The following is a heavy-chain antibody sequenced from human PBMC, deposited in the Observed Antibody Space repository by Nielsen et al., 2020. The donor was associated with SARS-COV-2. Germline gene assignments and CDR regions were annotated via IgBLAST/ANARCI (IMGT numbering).Heavy chain of an antibody. D-gene: IGHD6-6*01. J-gene: IGHJ5*02. CDR3: ARETLDHTSSFVDH. V-gene: IGHV3-7*01. CDR1: GFTFISYW. CDR2: IKKDGSEK. Sequence: GESLKISCAASGFTFISYWMSWVRQAPGKGRGGVANIKKDGSEKYYVDSVKGRFTVSRDNSKDTLHLQMNSLNPEDTAVYFCARETLDHTSSFVDHWGQGTLVTVSS.